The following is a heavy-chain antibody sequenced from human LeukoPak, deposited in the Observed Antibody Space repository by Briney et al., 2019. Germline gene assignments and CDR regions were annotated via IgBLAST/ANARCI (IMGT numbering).Heavy chain of an antibody. D-gene: IGHD2-8*01. J-gene: IGHJ4*02. CDR3: AKDQGNGVCPDY. Sequence: GSLRLSCAASGFTFSSYGMHWFRQAPGKGLEWVAFIRYDGSNKYYADSVKGRFTISRDNSKNTLYLQMNSLRAEDTAVYYCAKDQGNGVCPDYWGQGTLVTVSS. V-gene: IGHV3-30*02. CDR2: IRYDGSNK. CDR1: GFTFSSYG.